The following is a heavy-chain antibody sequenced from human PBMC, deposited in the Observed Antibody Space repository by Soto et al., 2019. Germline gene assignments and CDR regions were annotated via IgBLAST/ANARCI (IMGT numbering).Heavy chain of an antibody. CDR3: VRGRWYGMDV. CDR2: VYSGGTT. J-gene: IGHJ6*02. V-gene: IGHV3-53*01. D-gene: IGHD2-15*01. Sequence: GGSLRLSCAASGFTVSDSYLSWVRQAPGKGLEWVSGVYSGGTTYTADSVQGRFTISRDSSKNTLHLQMNSLRAEDTAVYYCVRGRWYGMDVWGQGTTVTVSS. CDR1: GFTVSDSY.